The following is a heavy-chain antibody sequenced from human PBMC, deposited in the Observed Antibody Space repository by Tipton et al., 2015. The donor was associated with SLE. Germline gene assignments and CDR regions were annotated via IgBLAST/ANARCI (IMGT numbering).Heavy chain of an antibody. J-gene: IGHJ5*02. CDR2: IYYTGKT. CDR1: SGSISSRY. CDR3: ARLPTGFPNWFDP. V-gene: IGHV4-59*08. D-gene: IGHD4-17*01. Sequence: TLSLTCTVSSGSISSRYWTWIRQPPGRGLEWIGSIYYTGKTYNSPSLRSRVTISIDTSKSQGQLSLKLSSVTAADTAAYYCARLPTGFPNWFDPWGQGTLVTVSS.